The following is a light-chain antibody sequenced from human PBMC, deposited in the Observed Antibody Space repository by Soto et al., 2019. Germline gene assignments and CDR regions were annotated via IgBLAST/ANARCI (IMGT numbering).Light chain of an antibody. V-gene: IGLV2-14*01. CDR2: NVS. Sequence: QSALTQPASVSGSPGQSITISCTGTSSDIGGYDYVSWYQQHPGKAPKLMIHNVSNRPSGVSNRFSGSKSGNTASLTISGVQAEDEADYHCSSFTSSTTLVFAGGTKVTVL. CDR1: SSDIGGYDY. CDR3: SSFTSSTTLV. J-gene: IGLJ2*01.